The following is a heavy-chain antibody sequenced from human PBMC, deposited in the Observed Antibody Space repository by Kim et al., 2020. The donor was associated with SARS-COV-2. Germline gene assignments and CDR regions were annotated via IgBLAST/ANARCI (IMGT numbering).Heavy chain of an antibody. CDR1: GFTFSTYA. CDR3: SKDPIPGDKVVWFDP. Sequence: GGSLRLSCAVSGFTFSTYAMNWVRQAPGKGLEWVSTIPGNGAWTDYAASVKGRFTVSRDNSKNTVYLQMHSLRAEDTALYYCSKDPIPGDKVVWFDPWGQGTLVTVST. V-gene: IGHV3-23*01. CDR2: IPGNGAWT. J-gene: IGHJ5*02. D-gene: IGHD5-12*01.